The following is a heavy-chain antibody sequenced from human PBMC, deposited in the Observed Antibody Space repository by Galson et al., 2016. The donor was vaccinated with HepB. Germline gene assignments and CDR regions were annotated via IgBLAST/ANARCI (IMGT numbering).Heavy chain of an antibody. J-gene: IGHJ6*02. Sequence: SLRLSCEASGFTFISYDMHWVRQAPGKGLEWVAVISYDVRNKYYADSVKGRFTISRDNSKNTLYLQMNSLRAEDTAVYYCARDGFPAAAYGMDVWGQGTTVTVSS. D-gene: IGHD6-13*01. CDR2: ISYDVRNK. CDR3: ARDGFPAAAYGMDV. CDR1: GFTFISYD. V-gene: IGHV3-30*04.